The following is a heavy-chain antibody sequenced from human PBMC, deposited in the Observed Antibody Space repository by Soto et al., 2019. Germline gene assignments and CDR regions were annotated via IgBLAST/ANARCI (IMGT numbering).Heavy chain of an antibody. D-gene: IGHD3-10*01. CDR1: GGSVSSGSYY. CDR2: IYYSGST. J-gene: IGHJ5*02. V-gene: IGHV4-61*01. CDR3: AGDGFGGWFDP. Sequence: SETLSLTCTVSGGSVSSGSYYWSWIRQPPGKGLEWIGYIYYSGSTNYNPSLKSRVTISVDTSKNQFSLKLSSVTAADTAVYYCAGDGFGGWFDPWGQGTLVTVSS.